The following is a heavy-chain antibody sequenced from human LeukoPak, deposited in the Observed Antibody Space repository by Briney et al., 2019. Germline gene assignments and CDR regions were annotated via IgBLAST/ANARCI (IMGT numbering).Heavy chain of an antibody. D-gene: IGHD5-18*01. CDR1: GFTFSSYW. J-gene: IGHJ4*02. Sequence: PGGSLRLPCAASGFTFSSYWMSCVRQTPGKGLEWVANIKQDGSEKYYVDSVKGRFTISRDNAKNSLYLQMNSLRAEDTAVYYCARAYTAFDYWGQGTLVTVSS. CDR2: IKQDGSEK. CDR3: ARAYTAFDY. V-gene: IGHV3-7*02.